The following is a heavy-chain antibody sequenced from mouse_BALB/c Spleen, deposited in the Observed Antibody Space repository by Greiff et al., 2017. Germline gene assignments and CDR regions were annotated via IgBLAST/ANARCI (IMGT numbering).Heavy chain of an antibody. CDR2: INPSNGGT. Sequence: VQLQQSGAELVKPGASVKLSCKASGYTFTSYYMYWVKQRPGQGLEWIGEINPSNGGTNFNEKFKSKATLTVDKSSSTAYMQLSSLTSEDSAVYYCTRALRRYCAMDYWGQGTSVTVSS. J-gene: IGHJ4*01. V-gene: IGHV1S81*02. CDR3: TRALRRYCAMDY. CDR1: GYTFTSYY. D-gene: IGHD1-1*01.